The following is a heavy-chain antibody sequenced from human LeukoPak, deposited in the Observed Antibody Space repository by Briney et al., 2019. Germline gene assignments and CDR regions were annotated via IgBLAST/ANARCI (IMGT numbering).Heavy chain of an antibody. Sequence: SETLSLTCTVSGGSISSYYWSWIRQPAGKGLEWIGRIYTSGSTNYNPSPKSRVTMSVDTSKNQFSLKLRSVTAADTAVYYCARVSYSSTEYYYYYMDVWGKGTTVTVSS. CDR3: ARVSYSSTEYYYYYMDV. V-gene: IGHV4-4*07. CDR1: GGSISSYY. D-gene: IGHD6-13*01. CDR2: IYTSGST. J-gene: IGHJ6*03.